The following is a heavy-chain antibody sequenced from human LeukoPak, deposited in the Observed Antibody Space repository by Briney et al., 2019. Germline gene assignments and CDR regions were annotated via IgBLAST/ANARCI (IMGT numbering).Heavy chain of an antibody. CDR3: ARGGTVTYSYYFDY. J-gene: IGHJ4*02. CDR2: ISAYNGNT. V-gene: IGHV1-18*04. Sequence: ASVKVSCKASGYTFTGYYMHWVRQAPGQGLEWMGWISAYNGNTNYAQKLQGRVTMTTDTSTSTAYMELRSLRSDDTAVYYCARGGTVTYSYYFDYWGQGTLVTVSS. D-gene: IGHD4-17*01. CDR1: GYTFTGYY.